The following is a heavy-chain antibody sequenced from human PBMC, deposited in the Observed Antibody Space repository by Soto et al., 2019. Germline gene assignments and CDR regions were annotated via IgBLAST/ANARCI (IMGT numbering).Heavy chain of an antibody. CDR3: ARDSSSEQWLVWRNYYSYSGMDV. CDR1: GFTFSSYW. V-gene: IGHV3-7*01. Sequence: GVSLRLSCAASGFTFSSYWMSWVRQAPGKGLEWVANIKQDGSEKYYVDSVKGRFTISRDNAKNSLYLQMNSLRAEDTAVYYCARDSSSEQWLVWRNYYSYSGMDVWGKGTSATVSS. J-gene: IGHJ6*04. D-gene: IGHD6-19*01. CDR2: IKQDGSEK.